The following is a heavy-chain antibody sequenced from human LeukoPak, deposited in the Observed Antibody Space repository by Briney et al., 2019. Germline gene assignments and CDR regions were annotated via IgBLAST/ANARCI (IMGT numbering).Heavy chain of an antibody. V-gene: IGHV3-30*18. D-gene: IGHD2-15*01. CDR2: ISYDGSDK. J-gene: IGHJ4*02. Sequence: GGSLRLSCAAFGFTFSSYGMHWVRQAPGKGLEWVVVISYDGSDKYYADSVKGRFTISRDNSKNTLYLQMNNLRIEDTAVYYCTKDRGHCSGGSCFRSDYWGQGTLVTVSS. CDR1: GFTFSSYG. CDR3: TKDRGHCSGGSCFRSDY.